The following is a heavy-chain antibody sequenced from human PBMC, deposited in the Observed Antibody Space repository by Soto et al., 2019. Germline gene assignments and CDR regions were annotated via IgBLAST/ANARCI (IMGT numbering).Heavy chain of an antibody. J-gene: IGHJ6*02. Sequence: QVQLVQSGAEVKKPGSSVKVSCKASGGTFSSYAISWVRQAPGQGLEWMGGIIPIFGTANYAQKLQGRVTITADESTITSYIELSSLRSEDTAVYYCASAFVPAAIGGGYYYGTDVWGQGTTVTVSS. CDR1: GGTFSSYA. D-gene: IGHD2-2*01. CDR3: ASAFVPAAIGGGYYYGTDV. V-gene: IGHV1-69*12. CDR2: IIPIFGTA.